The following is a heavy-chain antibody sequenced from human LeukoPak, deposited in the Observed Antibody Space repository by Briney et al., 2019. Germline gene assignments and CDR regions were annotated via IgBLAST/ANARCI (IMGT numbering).Heavy chain of an antibody. CDR3: AKDFDYVWGSYRYDYFDY. Sequence: PGGSLRLSCAASGFTFSSYAMSWVRQAPGKGLEWVSVISGSGGSTYYADSVKGRFTISRDNSKNTLYLQMNSLRAEDTAVYYCAKDFDYVWGSYRYDYFDYWGQGTLVTVSS. D-gene: IGHD3-16*02. V-gene: IGHV3-23*01. J-gene: IGHJ4*02. CDR1: GFTFSSYA. CDR2: ISGSGGST.